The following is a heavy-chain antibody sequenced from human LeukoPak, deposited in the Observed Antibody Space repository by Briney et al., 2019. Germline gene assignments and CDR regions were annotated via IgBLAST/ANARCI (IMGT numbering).Heavy chain of an antibody. CDR3: ARDASAGTFYYYYMDV. V-gene: IGHV3-21*01. J-gene: IGHJ6*03. CDR2: ISSSSFT. D-gene: IGHD1-7*01. CDR1: GFTFSSHS. Sequence: PGGSLRLSCAASGFTFSSHSMNWVRQAPGKGLEWVSSISSSSFTYYADSVKGRFTISRDNAKNSLYLQMNSLRAEDTAVYYCARDASAGTFYYYYMDVWGKGTTVTVSS.